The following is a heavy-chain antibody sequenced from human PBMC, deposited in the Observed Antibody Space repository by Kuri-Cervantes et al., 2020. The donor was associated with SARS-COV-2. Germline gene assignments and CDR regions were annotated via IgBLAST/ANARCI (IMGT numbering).Heavy chain of an antibody. CDR3: AKSGEDRYYYYYYMDV. CDR2: ISGSGGST. D-gene: IGHD1-26*01. V-gene: IGHV3-23*01. CDR1: GFTYSSYA. J-gene: IGHJ6*03. Sequence: ETLSLTCAASGFTYSSYAMSWVRQAPGKGLEWVSAISGSGGSTCYADSVKGRFTISRDNSKNTLYLQMNSLRAEDTAVYYCAKSGEDRYYYYYYMDVWGKGTTVTVSS.